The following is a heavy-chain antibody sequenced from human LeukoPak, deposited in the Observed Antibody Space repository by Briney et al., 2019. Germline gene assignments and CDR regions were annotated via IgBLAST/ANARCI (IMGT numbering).Heavy chain of an antibody. CDR1: GFTFSSYG. Sequence: PGGSLRLSCAASGFTFSSYGMHWGREAPGKGLEWVAVIWYDGSNKYYADSVKGRFTISRENSKNTLYLQRNSLRAEDTAVYYCAKVSGYGFDYWGQGTLVTVSS. J-gene: IGHJ4*02. V-gene: IGHV3-33*06. D-gene: IGHD5-12*01. CDR2: IWYDGSNK. CDR3: AKVSGYGFDY.